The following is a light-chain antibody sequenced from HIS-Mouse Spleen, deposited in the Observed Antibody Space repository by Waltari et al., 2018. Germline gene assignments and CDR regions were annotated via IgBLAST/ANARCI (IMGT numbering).Light chain of an antibody. V-gene: IGKV3-20*01. Sequence: EIVLTQSPGTLSLSPGERATLPCRASQSVRSSYLAWYQQKPGQAPRLLSYGASSRATGIPDRFSGSGSGTDFTLTISRLEPEDFAVYYCQQYGSSSWTFGQGTKVEIK. CDR2: GAS. CDR1: QSVRSSY. CDR3: QQYGSSSWT. J-gene: IGKJ1*01.